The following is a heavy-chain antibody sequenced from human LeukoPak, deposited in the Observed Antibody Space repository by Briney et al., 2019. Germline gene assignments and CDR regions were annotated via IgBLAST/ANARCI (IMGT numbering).Heavy chain of an antibody. Sequence: ASVKVSCKASGGTFSSYAISWVRHAPGQGLEWMGRIIPILGIANYAQKFQSRVTITADKTTSTAYMELSSLRSEDTAVYYCAGLRLRTSDSSGLDYWGQGTLVTVSS. CDR1: GGTFSSYA. CDR2: IIPILGIA. D-gene: IGHD3-22*01. V-gene: IGHV1-69*04. J-gene: IGHJ4*02. CDR3: AGLRLRTSDSSGLDY.